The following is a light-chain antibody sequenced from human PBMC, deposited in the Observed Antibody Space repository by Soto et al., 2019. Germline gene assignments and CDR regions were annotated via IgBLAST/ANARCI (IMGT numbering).Light chain of an antibody. Sequence: DIQITQSPSSLSASVGDRVTITCQASQNINNYLNWYQQKPGRAPKLLIYDASNLEAGVPSRFRRSGSGTDFTFTIRRMKPEEIATDYCQQYENLPTVGQGTRREIK. CDR1: QNINNY. V-gene: IGKV1-33*01. J-gene: IGKJ5*01. CDR2: DAS. CDR3: QQYENLPT.